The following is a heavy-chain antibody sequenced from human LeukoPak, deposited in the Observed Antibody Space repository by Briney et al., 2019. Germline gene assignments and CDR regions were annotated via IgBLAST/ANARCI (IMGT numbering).Heavy chain of an antibody. D-gene: IGHD5-24*01. CDR2: MNPNSGNT. CDR1: GYTFTGYY. Sequence: ASVKVSCKASGYTFTGYYMHWVRQATGQGLEWMGWMNPNSGNTGYAQKFQGRVTMTRNTSISTAYMELSRLRSDDTAVYYCARDSIPLLAAIDYWGQGTLVTVSS. J-gene: IGHJ4*02. CDR3: ARDSIPLLAAIDY. V-gene: IGHV1-8*02.